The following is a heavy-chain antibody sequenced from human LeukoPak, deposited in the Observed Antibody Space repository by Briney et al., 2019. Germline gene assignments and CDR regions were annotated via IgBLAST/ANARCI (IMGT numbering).Heavy chain of an antibody. V-gene: IGHV3-7*01. D-gene: IGHD3-3*01. CDR3: ARGRVEVTIFGVVTGYWVDY. Sequence: GGSLRLSCAASGFTFSSYWMSWVRQAPGKGLEWVANIKQDGSEKYYVDSVKGRFTISRDNAQNSLHLQMNSLRAEDTAVYYCARGRVEVTIFGVVTGYWVDYWGQGTLVTVSS. CDR1: GFTFSSYW. CDR2: IKQDGSEK. J-gene: IGHJ4*02.